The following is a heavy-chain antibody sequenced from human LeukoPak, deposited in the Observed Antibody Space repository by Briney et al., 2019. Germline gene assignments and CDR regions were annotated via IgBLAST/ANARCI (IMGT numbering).Heavy chain of an antibody. CDR2: INHSGST. Sequence: PSETLSLTCAVYGGSFSGYYWSWIRQPPGKGLEWIGEINHSGSTNYNPSRKNRVTISVDTSKNQFSLKMSSVTAADTAVYYCARAPSRAYCGGDCYGYYFDYWGQGTLVTVSS. D-gene: IGHD2-21*02. V-gene: IGHV4-34*01. CDR3: ARAPSRAYCGGDCYGYYFDY. CDR1: GGSFSGYY. J-gene: IGHJ4*02.